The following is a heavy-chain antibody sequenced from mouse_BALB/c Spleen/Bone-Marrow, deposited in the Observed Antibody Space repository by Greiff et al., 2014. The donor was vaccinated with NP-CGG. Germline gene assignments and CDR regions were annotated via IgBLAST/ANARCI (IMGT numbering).Heavy chain of an antibody. D-gene: IGHD4-1*01. CDR2: IDPANGNT. J-gene: IGHJ4*01. CDR1: GFNIKVTY. Sequence: LVESGAELVKPGASVKLSCTASGFNIKVTYMHWVKQRPEQGLEWIGRIDPANGNTKYDPKFQGKAAITADTSSNTAYLQLSSLTSEDTAVYYCARWEYYAMDYWGQGTSVTVSS. V-gene: IGHV14-3*02. CDR3: ARWEYYAMDY.